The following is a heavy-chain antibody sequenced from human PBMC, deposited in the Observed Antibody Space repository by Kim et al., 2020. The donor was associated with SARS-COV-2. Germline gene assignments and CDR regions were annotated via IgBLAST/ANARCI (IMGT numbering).Heavy chain of an antibody. D-gene: IGHD6-13*01. V-gene: IGHV3-23*01. Sequence: SVKGRFTLSRDTSKNKLYLQMNSLRAEDTAVYYCAKVGIGSSWYGCLDYWGQGTLVTVSS. CDR3: AKVGIGSSWYGCLDY. J-gene: IGHJ4*02.